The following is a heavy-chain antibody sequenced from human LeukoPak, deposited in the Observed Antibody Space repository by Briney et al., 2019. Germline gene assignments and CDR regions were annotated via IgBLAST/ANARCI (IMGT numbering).Heavy chain of an antibody. CDR3: ARALRGSTTYYFDY. Sequence: SETLSLTCSVSGVSGGSFTSYSWTWIRQSAEKGPEWIGRVYTSGSTNFNPSLQSRVTMLLDTSKNQFSLTLNSVTAADTAVYYCARALRGSTTYYFDYWGRGILVTVSS. J-gene: IGHJ4*02. CDR1: GGSFTSYS. V-gene: IGHV4-4*07. CDR2: VYTSGST. D-gene: IGHD1-26*01.